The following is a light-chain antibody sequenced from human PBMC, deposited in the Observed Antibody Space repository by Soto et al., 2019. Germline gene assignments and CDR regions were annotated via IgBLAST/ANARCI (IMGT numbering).Light chain of an antibody. CDR2: YDS. CDR3: QVWDSSSDPWV. V-gene: IGLV3-21*04. CDR1: NIGSKS. Sequence: SYELTQPPSVPVAPGKTARITCGGNNIGSKSVHWYQQKPGQAPVLVIYYDSDRPSGIPERFSGSNSGNTATLTISRVEAGDEADYYCQVWDSSSDPWVFGGGTKLTVL. J-gene: IGLJ3*02.